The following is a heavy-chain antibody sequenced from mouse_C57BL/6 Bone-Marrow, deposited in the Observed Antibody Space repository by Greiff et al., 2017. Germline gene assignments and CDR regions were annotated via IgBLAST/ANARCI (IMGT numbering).Heavy chain of an antibody. D-gene: IGHD4-1*01. J-gene: IGHJ3*01. CDR3: ARAKNCDSWFAY. Sequence: QVHVKQSGAELVRPGTSVKVSCKASGYAFTNYLIEWVKQRPGQGLEWIGMINPGSGGTNYNEKFKGKDTLTADKSSSTAYMQLSSRTSEDSAVYYCARAKNCDSWFAYWGQGTLVTVSA. CDR2: INPGSGGT. V-gene: IGHV1-54*01. CDR1: GYAFTNYL.